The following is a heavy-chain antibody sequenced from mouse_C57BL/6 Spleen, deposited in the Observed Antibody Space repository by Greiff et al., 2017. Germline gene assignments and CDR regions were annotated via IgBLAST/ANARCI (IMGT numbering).Heavy chain of an antibody. Sequence: QVHVKQSGAELVRPGTSVKVSCKASGYAFTNYLIEWVKQRPGQGLEWIGVINPGSGGTNYNEKFKGKATLTADKSSSTAYLQLSSLTSEDSAVYFCARAPYDYGYAMDYWGQGTSVTVSS. V-gene: IGHV1-54*01. CDR2: INPGSGGT. D-gene: IGHD2-4*01. J-gene: IGHJ4*01. CDR3: ARAPYDYGYAMDY. CDR1: GYAFTNYL.